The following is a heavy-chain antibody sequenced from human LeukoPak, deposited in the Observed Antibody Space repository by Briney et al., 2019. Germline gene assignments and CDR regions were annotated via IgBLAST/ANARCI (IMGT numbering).Heavy chain of an antibody. V-gene: IGHV4-38-2*02. CDR1: GYSISSGYY. CDR3: ARETIAAAGPALPTGWFDP. J-gene: IGHJ5*02. Sequence: SETLSLTCTVSGYSISSGYYWGWIRQPPGKGLEWIGSIYHSGSTYYNPSLKSRVTISVDKSKNQFSLKLSSVTAADTAVYYCARETIAAAGPALPTGWFDPWGQGTLVTVSS. D-gene: IGHD6-13*01. CDR2: IYHSGST.